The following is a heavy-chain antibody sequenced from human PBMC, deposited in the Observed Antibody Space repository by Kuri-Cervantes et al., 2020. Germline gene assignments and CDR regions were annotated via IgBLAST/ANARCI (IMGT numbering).Heavy chain of an antibody. J-gene: IGHJ4*02. D-gene: IGHD4-17*01. CDR3: ARAVATYGDYRRNFDY. CDR2: INPSGGST. V-gene: IGHV1-46*01. Sequence: ASVKVSCKASGYTLTSYYMHWVRQAPGQGLEWMGIINPSGGSTSYAQKFQGRVTMTRDTSTSTVYMELRSLRSDDTAVYYCARAVATYGDYRRNFDYWGQGTLVTVSS. CDR1: GYTLTSYY.